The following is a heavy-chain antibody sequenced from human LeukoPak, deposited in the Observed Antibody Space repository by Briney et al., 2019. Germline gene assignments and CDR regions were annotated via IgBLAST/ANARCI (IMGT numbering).Heavy chain of an antibody. V-gene: IGHV4-39*01. D-gene: IGHD3-9*01. CDR1: GGSISSSSYY. CDR3: ARQGGQYFDWLLTYFDY. CDR2: IYYSGST. J-gene: IGHJ4*02. Sequence: SEALSLTCTVSGGSISSSSYYWGWIRQPPGKGLEWIGSIYYSGSTYYNPSLKSRVTISVDTSKNQFSLKLSSVTAADTAVYYCARQGGQYFDWLLTYFDYWGQGTLVTVSS.